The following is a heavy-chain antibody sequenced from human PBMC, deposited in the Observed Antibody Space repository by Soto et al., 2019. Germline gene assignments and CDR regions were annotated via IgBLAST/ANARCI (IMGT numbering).Heavy chain of an antibody. V-gene: IGHV6-1*01. Sequence: SQTLSLTCAISGDSVSSNSAAWNWIRQSPSRGLEWLGRTYYRSKWYNDYAVSVKSRITINPDTSRNQFSLQLNSVTPEDTAVYFCARTLSSSAENWFDPWGQGTLVTVS. CDR3: ARTLSSSAENWFDP. J-gene: IGHJ5*02. D-gene: IGHD6-6*01. CDR2: TYYRSKWYN. CDR1: GDSVSSNSAA.